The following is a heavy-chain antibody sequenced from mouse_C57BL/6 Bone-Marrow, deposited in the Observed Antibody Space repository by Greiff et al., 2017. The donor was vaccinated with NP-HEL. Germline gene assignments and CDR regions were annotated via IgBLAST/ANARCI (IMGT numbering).Heavy chain of an antibody. CDR1: GYTFTDYY. CDR3: ARYDGYPAWFAY. J-gene: IGHJ3*01. D-gene: IGHD2-3*01. CDR2: IFPGSGST. Sequence: VKLMESGPELVKPGASVKISCKASGYTFTDYYINWVKQRPGQGLEWIGWIFPGSGSTYYNEKFKGKATLTVDKSSSTAYMLLSSLTSEDSAVYFCARYDGYPAWFAYWGQGTLVTVSA. V-gene: IGHV1-75*01.